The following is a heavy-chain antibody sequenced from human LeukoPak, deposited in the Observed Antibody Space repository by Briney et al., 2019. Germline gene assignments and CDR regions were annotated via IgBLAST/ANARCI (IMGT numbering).Heavy chain of an antibody. D-gene: IGHD3-10*01. CDR3: AKNWYGSGSYFKYYYYMDV. CDR1: GFIFSDYY. CDR2: ISSSGSTI. Sequence: GGSLRLSCAASGFIFSDYYMSWIRQAPGRGLEWVSYISSSGSTIYYADSVKGRFTISRDNAKNSLYLQMNSLRAEDTAVYYCAKNWYGSGSYFKYYYYMDVWGKGTTVTVSS. V-gene: IGHV3-11*04. J-gene: IGHJ6*03.